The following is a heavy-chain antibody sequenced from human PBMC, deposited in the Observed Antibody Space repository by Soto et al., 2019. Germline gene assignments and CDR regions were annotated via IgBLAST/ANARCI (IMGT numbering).Heavy chain of an antibody. D-gene: IGHD6-13*01. CDR1: GFTFNSYV. V-gene: IGHV3-33*01. CDR2: YDGSSE. J-gene: IGHJ4*02. Sequence: HVQLVESGGGVVQPGQSRRLSCVASGFTFNSYVMHWVRKAPGKGLERVARYDGSSEYYADSVRGRFTVSRDNSRNTLYLQMNSLRAEDTAVYYCARDNTAATAIESWGQGTLVTVSS. CDR3: ARDNTAATAIES.